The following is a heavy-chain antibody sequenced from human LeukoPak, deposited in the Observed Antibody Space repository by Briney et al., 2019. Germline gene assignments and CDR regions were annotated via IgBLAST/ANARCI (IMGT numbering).Heavy chain of an antibody. D-gene: IGHD5-24*01. CDR3: ARVSDPWLQLT. Sequence: GGSLRLSCAASGFTFSNYWMIWVRQAPGKGLEWVGNIKQDGSEKRYADSVRGRFSISRDNAQTSLYLQMNSLRAEDTAVYYCARVSDPWLQLTWGQGTLVTVSS. V-gene: IGHV3-7*05. CDR1: GFTFSNYW. CDR2: IKQDGSEK. J-gene: IGHJ5*02.